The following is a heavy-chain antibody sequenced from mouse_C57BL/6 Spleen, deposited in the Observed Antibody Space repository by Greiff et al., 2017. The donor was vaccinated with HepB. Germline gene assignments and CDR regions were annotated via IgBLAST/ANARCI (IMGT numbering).Heavy chain of an antibody. V-gene: IGHV1-18*01. CDR2: INPNNGGT. CDR3: ARWVYRELHAMDY. Sequence: VQLQQSGPELVKPGASVKIPCKASGYTFTDYNMDWVKQSHGKSLEWIGDINPNNGGTIYNQKFKGKATLTVDKSSSTAYMELRSLTSEDTAVYYCARWVYRELHAMDYWGQGTSVTVSS. CDR1: GYTFTDYN. J-gene: IGHJ4*01. D-gene: IGHD2-14*01.